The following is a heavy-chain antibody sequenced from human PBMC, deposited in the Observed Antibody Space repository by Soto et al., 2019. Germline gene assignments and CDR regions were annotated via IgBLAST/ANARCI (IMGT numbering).Heavy chain of an antibody. V-gene: IGHV3-33*01. J-gene: IGHJ3*02. D-gene: IGHD3-10*01. CDR1: GFTFRSYG. Sequence: QVQLVESGGGVVQPGRSLRLSCAASGFTFRSYGMHWVRQAPGKGLEWVAVIRYDGSNKYYADSVKGRFTISRDNSKNTLYLQMNSLRVEDTAVYYCARATGGVAFDIWGQGTMVTVSS. CDR3: ARATGGVAFDI. CDR2: IRYDGSNK.